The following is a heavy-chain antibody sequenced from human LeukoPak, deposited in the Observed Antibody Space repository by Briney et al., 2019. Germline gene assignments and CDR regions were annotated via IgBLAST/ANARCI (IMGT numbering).Heavy chain of an antibody. CDR2: IIPILGIA. J-gene: IGHJ4*02. V-gene: IGHV1-69*04. CDR3: ASVRYFDWFQIDY. CDR1: GGTFSSYA. Sequence: ASVKVSCKASGGTFSSYAISWVRQAPGQGLEWMGRIIPILGIANYAQKFQGRVTITADKSTSTAYMELSSLRSEDTAVYYCASVRYFDWFQIDYWGQGTLVTVSS. D-gene: IGHD3-9*01.